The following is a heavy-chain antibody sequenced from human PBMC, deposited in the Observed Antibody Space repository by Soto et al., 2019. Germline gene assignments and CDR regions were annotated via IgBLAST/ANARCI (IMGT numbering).Heavy chain of an antibody. CDR3: ARTVKSSGWYFWFDP. V-gene: IGHV4-61*08. CDR1: GGSMNSSAYS. J-gene: IGHJ5*02. Sequence: PSESLSLTCTVSGGSMNSSAYSWSWIPQPPGKGREWIGVIFYSGSTNHNPSLKSRVTISVDTSKNQSALKLSSVTAADTAVYYCARTVKSSGWYFWFDPWGQGTLVTVPS. D-gene: IGHD6-19*01. CDR2: IFYSGST.